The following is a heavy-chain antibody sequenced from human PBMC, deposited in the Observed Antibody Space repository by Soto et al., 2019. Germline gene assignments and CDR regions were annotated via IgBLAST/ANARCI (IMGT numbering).Heavy chain of an antibody. CDR3: ARGITRTRRDAFDI. D-gene: IGHD1-20*01. J-gene: IGHJ3*02. Sequence: PGESLKISCKGSGYSLITYWIGWVRQMPGKGLEWMGTIYPGDSDTRYSPSFRGQVTISADKSISTAYLQWSSLKASDTAMYYCARGITRTRRDAFDIWGQGTMVTVS. CDR1: GYSLITYW. V-gene: IGHV5-51*01. CDR2: IYPGDSDT.